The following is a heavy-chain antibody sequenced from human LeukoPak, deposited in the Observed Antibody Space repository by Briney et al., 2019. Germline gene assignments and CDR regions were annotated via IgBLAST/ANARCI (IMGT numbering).Heavy chain of an antibody. J-gene: IGHJ4*02. Sequence: SETLSLTCTVSGGSISSGDYYWSWIRQPPGKGLEWIGYIYYSGSTYYNPSLKSRVTISVDTSKNQFSLKLSSVTAADTAVYYCARARTVEDIVVVPAAQGVYYFDYWGQGTLVTVSS. CDR3: ARARTVEDIVVVPAAQGVYYFDY. V-gene: IGHV4-30-4*02. CDR1: GGSISSGDYY. D-gene: IGHD2-2*01. CDR2: IYYSGST.